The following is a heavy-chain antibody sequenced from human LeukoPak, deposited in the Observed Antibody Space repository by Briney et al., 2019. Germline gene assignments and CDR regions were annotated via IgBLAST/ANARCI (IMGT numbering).Heavy chain of an antibody. CDR3: ARDPGGGYGVLDY. Sequence: SETLSLTCTVSGGSISSDGYYWSWIRQFPGKGLEWIGYIYYSGNTVYNPSLKSRVTMLRDTSNNQFSLKLTSATAADTAVYYCARDPGGGYGVLDYWGQGILVTVSS. V-gene: IGHV4-31*03. J-gene: IGHJ4*02. CDR2: IYYSGNT. CDR1: GGSISSDGYY. D-gene: IGHD5-12*01.